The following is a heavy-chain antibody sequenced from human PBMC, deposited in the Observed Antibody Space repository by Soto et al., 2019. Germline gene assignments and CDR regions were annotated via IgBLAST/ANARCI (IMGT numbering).Heavy chain of an antibody. CDR3: ARGSDWFDP. CDR1: GGSISSYY. CDR2: IYYSGST. Sequence: QVQLQESGPGLVKPSETLSLTCTVSGGSISSYYWSWIRQPPGKGLEWIGYIYYSGSTNYNPSLKSRVTISVDTSKNQFSLKLSSVTAADTAVYYCARGSDWFDPWGQGTLVTVSS. V-gene: IGHV4-59*01. J-gene: IGHJ5*02.